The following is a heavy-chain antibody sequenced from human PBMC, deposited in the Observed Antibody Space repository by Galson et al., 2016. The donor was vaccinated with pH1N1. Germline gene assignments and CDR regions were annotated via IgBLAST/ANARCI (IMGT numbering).Heavy chain of an antibody. V-gene: IGHV4-38-2*01. Sequence: SETLSLTCAVSGYFISSGYYWGWIRQSPGKGLEWIGTVYHGGTTYSNPSLRSRVTISLVTSKNQLSLRLTSVTAADTALYYCARIQRGLYVDTSFYFDYCGQGTLVTVSS. CDR2: VYHGGTT. D-gene: IGHD5-18*01. CDR1: GYFISSGYY. CDR3: ARIQRGLYVDTSFYFDY. J-gene: IGHJ4*02.